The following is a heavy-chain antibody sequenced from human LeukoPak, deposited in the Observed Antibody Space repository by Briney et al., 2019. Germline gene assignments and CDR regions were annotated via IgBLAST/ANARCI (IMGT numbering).Heavy chain of an antibody. CDR2: ISSSGSSSGRII. CDR3: ARDFSPAATDSSWPFDY. J-gene: IGHJ4*02. Sequence: GGSLRLSCAASGFTFSSYEMNWVRQAPGKGLEGVSYISSSGSSSGRIIDYADSVKGRFTISRDNPKNSLYLQMNSLRVEDTAVYYCARDFSPAATDSSWPFDYWGQGTLVTVSS. CDR1: GFTFSSYE. D-gene: IGHD6-13*01. V-gene: IGHV3-48*03.